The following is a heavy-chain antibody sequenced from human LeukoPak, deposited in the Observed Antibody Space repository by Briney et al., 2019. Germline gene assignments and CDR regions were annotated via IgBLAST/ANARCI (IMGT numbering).Heavy chain of an antibody. Sequence: GGSLRLSCATSGFTFTSYAMHWVRQAPGKGLEWVAVISYDGSNKYYAGSVKGRFTISRDNSKNTLYLQMNSLRAEDTAVYYCARSGPAYGSGSYFYYYYGMDVWGQGTTVTVSS. J-gene: IGHJ6*02. CDR3: ARSGPAYGSGSYFYYYYGMDV. D-gene: IGHD3-10*01. CDR1: GFTFTSYA. V-gene: IGHV3-30*04. CDR2: ISYDGSNK.